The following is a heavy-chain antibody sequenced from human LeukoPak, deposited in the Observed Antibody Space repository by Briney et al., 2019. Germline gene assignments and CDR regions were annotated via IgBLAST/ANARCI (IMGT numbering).Heavy chain of an antibody. D-gene: IGHD6-19*01. J-gene: IGHJ5*02. CDR2: ISAYNGNT. CDR1: GYTFTSYG. CDR3: ARAAGTENWFDP. V-gene: IGHV1-18*01. Sequence: ASVQVSCQASGYTFTSYGISWGRPAPGQGGGWREWISAYNGNTNYAQKLQGRVTITTETSTSTAYMELRSLRSDDTAVYYCARAAGTENWFDPWGQGTLVTVSS.